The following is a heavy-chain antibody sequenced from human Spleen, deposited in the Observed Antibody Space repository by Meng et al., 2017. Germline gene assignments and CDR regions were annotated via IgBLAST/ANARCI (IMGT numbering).Heavy chain of an antibody. CDR1: GGSFSDYY. CDR2: INHSGST. J-gene: IGHJ4*02. V-gene: IGHV4-34*01. D-gene: IGHD4-11*01. Sequence: QVQLPPWGPGLLKPSEPLSLTCVVSGGSFSDYYWSWIRQPPGKGLEWIGEINHSGSTNYNPSLESRATISVDTSQNNLFLKLSSVTAADSAVYYCARGPTTMAHDFDYWGQGTLVTVSS. CDR3: ARGPTTMAHDFDY.